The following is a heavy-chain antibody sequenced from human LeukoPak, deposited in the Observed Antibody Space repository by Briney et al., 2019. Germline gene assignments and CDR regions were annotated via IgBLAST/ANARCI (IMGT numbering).Heavy chain of an antibody. D-gene: IGHD3-16*02. Sequence: GRSLRLSCAASGFTFSSYGMHWVRRAPGKGLEWVAVIWYDGSNKYYADSVKGRFTISRDNSKNTLYLQMNSLRAEDTAVYYCARNNGRLGELSSYYFDYWGQGTLVTVSS. V-gene: IGHV3-33*01. CDR2: IWYDGSNK. J-gene: IGHJ4*02. CDR1: GFTFSSYG. CDR3: ARNNGRLGELSSYYFDY.